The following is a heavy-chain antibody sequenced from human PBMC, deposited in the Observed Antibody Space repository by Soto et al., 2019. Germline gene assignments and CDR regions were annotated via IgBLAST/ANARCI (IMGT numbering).Heavy chain of an antibody. CDR2: IIPILGIA. CDR3: ASVMSSGYYYGMDV. CDR1: GGTFSSYT. V-gene: IGHV1-69*02. D-gene: IGHD3-10*01. J-gene: IGHJ6*02. Sequence: QVQLVQSGAEVKKPGSSVKVSCKASGGTFSSYTISWVRQAPGQGLEWMGRIIPILGIANYAQKFQGRVTITAEKSTSTAYMELSSLRSEGTAVYYCASVMSSGYYYGMDVWGQGTTVTVSS.